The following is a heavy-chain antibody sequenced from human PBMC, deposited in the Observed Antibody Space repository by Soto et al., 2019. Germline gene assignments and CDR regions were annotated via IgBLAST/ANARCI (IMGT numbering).Heavy chain of an antibody. Sequence: EVQLVETGGGLIQPGGSLRLSCAASGFTVSSNYMSWVRQAPGKGLEWVSVIYSGGSTYYADSVKGRFTISRDNSKNTLYLQMNSLRAEDTAVYYCAMTLRVGYYGMDVWGQGTTVTVSS. V-gene: IGHV3-53*02. CDR2: IYSGGST. CDR3: AMTLRVGYYGMDV. D-gene: IGHD3-16*01. CDR1: GFTVSSNY. J-gene: IGHJ6*02.